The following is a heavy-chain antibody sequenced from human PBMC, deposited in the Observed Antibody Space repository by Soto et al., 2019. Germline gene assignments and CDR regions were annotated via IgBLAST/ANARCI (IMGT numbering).Heavy chain of an antibody. V-gene: IGHV4-31*03. CDR2: IYYSGST. Sequence: QVQLQESGPGLVKPSQTLSLTCTFSGGSISSGGYYWSWIRQHPGKGLEWIGYIYYSGSTYYNPSLKSRVTQSVDTSKNQFSLKLSTVTAADTAVYYCAREGGIVGATAADYWGQGTLVTVSS. J-gene: IGHJ4*02. D-gene: IGHD1-26*01. CDR3: AREGGIVGATAADY. CDR1: GGSISSGGYY.